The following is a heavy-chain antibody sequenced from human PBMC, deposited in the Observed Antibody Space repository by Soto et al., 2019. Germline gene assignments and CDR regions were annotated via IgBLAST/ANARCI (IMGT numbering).Heavy chain of an antibody. V-gene: IGHV1-46*01. CDR3: ARGLTSGDY. CDR1: GYTFTSFY. Sequence: QVQLVQSGAEVKNPGASVKVSCKASGYTFTSFYIHWVRQAPGQGLEWMSIINPNGGSTNYALHLQGRVTLTRDTSTNTVYMELSSLRSEDTAVYYCARGLTSGDYWGQGTLVTVSS. J-gene: IGHJ4*02. CDR2: INPNGGST.